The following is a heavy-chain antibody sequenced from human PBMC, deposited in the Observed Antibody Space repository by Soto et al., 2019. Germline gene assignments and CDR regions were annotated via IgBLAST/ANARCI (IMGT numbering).Heavy chain of an antibody. Sequence: GGSLGISSAGSGVTFRWFGMNWVRQAPGKGLEWVARISNDGSNEYYVDSVKGRFTISRDNSKNTLYLQMDSLRAEDTAVYYCAKGEVRGIIPSYFDYWGLGTLVTVSS. D-gene: IGHD3-10*01. J-gene: IGHJ4*02. V-gene: IGHV3-30*18. CDR3: AKGEVRGIIPSYFDY. CDR2: ISNDGSNE. CDR1: GVTFRWFG.